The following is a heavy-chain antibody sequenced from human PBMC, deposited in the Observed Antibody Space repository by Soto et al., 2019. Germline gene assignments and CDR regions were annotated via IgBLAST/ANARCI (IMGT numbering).Heavy chain of an antibody. CDR1: GGSISSYY. V-gene: IGHV4-59*01. D-gene: IGHD5-12*01. CDR2: IYYSGST. Sequence: PSETLSLTCTVSGGSISSYYWSWIRQPPGKGLEWIGYIYYSGSTNYNPSLKSRVTISVDTSKNQFSLKLSSVTAADTAVYYCRGYSGYDDFDYWGQGTLVTVSS. J-gene: IGHJ4*02. CDR3: RGYSGYDDFDY.